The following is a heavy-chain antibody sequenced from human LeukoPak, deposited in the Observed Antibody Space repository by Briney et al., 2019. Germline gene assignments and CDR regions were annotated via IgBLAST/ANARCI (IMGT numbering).Heavy chain of an antibody. J-gene: IGHJ6*03. CDR2: INPNSGGT. V-gene: IGHV1-2*02. D-gene: IGHD2-2*01. CDR1: VYTFSGYY. CDR3: AREYCSSTSCSNRYYYYYMDV. Sequence: GASVKVSCKASVYTFSGYYMHWVRQAPGQGLEWMGWINPNSGGTNNAQNFQGRVTMTRDTSISRAYMELSRLRSDDTAVYYCAREYCSSTSCSNRYYYYYMDVWGKGTTVTVSS.